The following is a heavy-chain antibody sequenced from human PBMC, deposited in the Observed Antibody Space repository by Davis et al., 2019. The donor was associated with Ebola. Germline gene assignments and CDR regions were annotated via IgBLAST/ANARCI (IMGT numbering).Heavy chain of an antibody. CDR2: MNPNSGNT. CDR1: GYTFTKYD. J-gene: IGHJ4*02. V-gene: IGHV1-8*01. D-gene: IGHD2-2*01. CDR3: VRGEDYCTSASCYDY. Sequence: ASVKVSCKASGYTFTKYDINWVRQATGQGSEWMGWMNPNSGNTGYAQNFQGRVTMTRETSVSTAYLELSSLRSEDTAIYFCVRGEDYCTSASCYDYWGQGSLVTVSS.